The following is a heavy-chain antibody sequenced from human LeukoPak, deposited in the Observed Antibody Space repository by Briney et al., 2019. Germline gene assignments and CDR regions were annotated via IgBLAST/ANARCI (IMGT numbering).Heavy chain of an antibody. D-gene: IGHD5-18*01. J-gene: IGHJ4*02. CDR2: IHHGGTT. V-gene: IGHV4-31*03. Sequence: SETLSLTCTVSGGSINSGNYYWGWIRQHPEKGLEWIVNIHHGGTTYYNPSLKSRVTISIDTSKKEFSLMLTSVTAADPAVYYCARGDSYGAFDYWGQGILVTVSS. CDR1: GGSINSGNYY. CDR3: ARGDSYGAFDY.